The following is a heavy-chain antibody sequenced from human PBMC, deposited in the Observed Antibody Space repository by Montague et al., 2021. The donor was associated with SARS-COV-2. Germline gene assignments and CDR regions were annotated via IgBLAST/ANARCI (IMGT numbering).Heavy chain of an antibody. D-gene: IGHD3-22*01. Sequence: SETLSLTCTVSGDSISSSSYYWGWIRQPPGKGLDWIVSIYHDGNTYYNPSLKTRISLSIDETKNQVSLKFDSVTVADTAIYSCARGPKMGGSGYYYNWGQGIMVTVS. V-gene: IGHV4-39*01. CDR3: ARGPKMGGSGYYYN. J-gene: IGHJ1*01. CDR1: GDSISSSSYY. CDR2: IYHDGNT.